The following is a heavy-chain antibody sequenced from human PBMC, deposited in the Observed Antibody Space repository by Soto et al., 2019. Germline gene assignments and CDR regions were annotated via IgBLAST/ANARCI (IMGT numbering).Heavy chain of an antibody. D-gene: IGHD6-19*01. CDR2: ISYSGST. Sequence: SETLSLTCTVSGRSITSYYCSWIRPAPGKGLEWIGYISYSGSTNYNPSLKSRLTMSVDTSKNQFSLKLSSVTAADTAVYYCARDPQGIAVDHSYYYGMDVWGQGTTVTVS. V-gene: IGHV4-59*01. CDR3: ARDPQGIAVDHSYYYGMDV. J-gene: IGHJ6*02. CDR1: GRSITSYY.